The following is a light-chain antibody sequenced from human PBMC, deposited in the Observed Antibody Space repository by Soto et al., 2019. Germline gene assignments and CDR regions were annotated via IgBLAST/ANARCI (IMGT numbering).Light chain of an antibody. CDR2: GVN. CDR1: SSDVGGYNY. V-gene: IGLV2-8*01. J-gene: IGLJ1*01. CDR3: SSYAGSNILYV. Sequence: QSVLTQPPSASGSPGQSVTISCTGTSSDVGGYNYVSWYQQHPGKAPQHAIYGVNKRASGVPDRFSGSKSGTTAALTVSGLQAEDEANYYCSSYAGSNILYVFGTGTKLTVL.